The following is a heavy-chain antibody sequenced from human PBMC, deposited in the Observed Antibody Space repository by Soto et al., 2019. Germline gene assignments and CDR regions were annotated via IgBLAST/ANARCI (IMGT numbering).Heavy chain of an antibody. CDR1: GFSFRTYG. CDR3: ARDETAALYD. V-gene: IGHV3-33*08. D-gene: IGHD6-13*01. J-gene: IGHJ4*02. Sequence: QVQLVESGGGVVQPGGSLRLSCAASGFSFRTYGMHWVRRAPGKGLEWVAAIWKDGSNKFYGDSVKGRFTVSRDNSKNTLDLQMNSLSAEDTAEYFCARDETAALYDWGQGTLVTVS. CDR2: IWKDGSNK.